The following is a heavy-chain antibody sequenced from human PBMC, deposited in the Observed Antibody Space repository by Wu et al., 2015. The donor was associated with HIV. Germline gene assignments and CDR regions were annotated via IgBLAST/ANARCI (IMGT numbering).Heavy chain of an antibody. CDR3: AREEGADSGYDFDDY. Sequence: QVQLVQSGAEVKKFGASVKVSCKASGYTFTGYHMHWVRQAPGQGLEWMGWINPKTGATNYAQKFQGRVTMTTDTSTSTAYMELRSLTSDDTAVYYCAREEGADSGYDFDDYWGQGTLVTVSS. J-gene: IGHJ4*02. CDR1: GYTFTGYH. CDR2: INPKTGAT. D-gene: IGHD5-12*01. V-gene: IGHV1-2*02.